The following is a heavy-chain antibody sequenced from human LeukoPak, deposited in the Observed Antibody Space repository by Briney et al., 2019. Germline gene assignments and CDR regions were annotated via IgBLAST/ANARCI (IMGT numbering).Heavy chain of an antibody. Sequence: SETLSLPCSVSGGSVKRYYWSWLRQSAGKGLEWIGRINAVGRSDFNPSLRRRVSLSVDTSNNQVSLNVTSVTAADTAVYHCAREVIRDFWSGYYTHFDKWGPKTLVTVSS. D-gene: IGHD3-3*01. CDR2: INAVGRS. CDR3: AREVIRDFWSGYYTHFDK. J-gene: IGHJ4*02. V-gene: IGHV4-4*07. CDR1: GGSVKRYY.